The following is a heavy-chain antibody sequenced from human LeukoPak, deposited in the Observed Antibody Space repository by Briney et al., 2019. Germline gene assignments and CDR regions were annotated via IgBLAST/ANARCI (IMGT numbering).Heavy chain of an antibody. J-gene: IGHJ4*02. D-gene: IGHD3-22*01. CDR2: IKQDGSER. V-gene: IGHV3-7*01. Sequence: PGGSLRLSCAASGFTFSTHWMSWVRQAPGKGLEWVANIKQDGSERYYVDSVKGRFTISRDNAKNSLYLQMNSLRAEDTAVYYCATIVVVSTTLPDYWGQGTLVTVSS. CDR1: GFTFSTHW. CDR3: ATIVVVSTTLPDY.